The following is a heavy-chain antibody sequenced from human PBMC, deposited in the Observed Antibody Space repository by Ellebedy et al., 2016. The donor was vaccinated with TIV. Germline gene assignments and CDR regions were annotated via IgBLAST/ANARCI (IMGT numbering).Heavy chain of an antibody. J-gene: IGHJ4*03. CDR1: GFSLSTSGMC. V-gene: IGHV2-70*01. CDR2: IDWDDDK. Sequence: SGPTLVKPTQTLTLTRTFSGFSLSTSGMCVSWIRQPPGKALEWLALIDWDDDKYYSTSLKTRLTISKDTSKNQVVLTMTNMDPVDTATYYCAREYYDFWSGSYTFDYWGQGTMVTVSS. CDR3: AREYYDFWSGSYTFDY. D-gene: IGHD3-3*01.